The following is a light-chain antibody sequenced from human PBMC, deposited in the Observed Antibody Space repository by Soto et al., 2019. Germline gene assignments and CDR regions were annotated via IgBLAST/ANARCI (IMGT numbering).Light chain of an antibody. Sequence: EIVLTQSPGTLSLSPGERATLSCRASQSVSSTYLAWYQQKPGQAPRLVIYGTSSRATGIPDRFSGGGSGTDFLLTISRLEPEDFAVYYCQQYDGSRSFGQGTKVEI. CDR3: QQYDGSRS. V-gene: IGKV3-20*01. CDR2: GTS. CDR1: QSVSSTY. J-gene: IGKJ1*01.